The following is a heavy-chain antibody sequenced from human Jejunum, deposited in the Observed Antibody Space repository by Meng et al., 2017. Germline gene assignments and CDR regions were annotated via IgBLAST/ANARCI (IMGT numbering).Heavy chain of an antibody. Sequence: ASVKVSCKASGYTFTDFYMHWVRQAPGQGLEWMGWIIPENGVTNYAQNFQGRVTMTRDTSISTAYMELRSLRSDDTAFYYCARGNERLTHSWGQGTLVNVSS. J-gene: IGHJ4*02. CDR1: GYTFTDFY. V-gene: IGHV1-2*02. D-gene: IGHD1-1*01. CDR2: IIPENGVT. CDR3: ARGNERLTHS.